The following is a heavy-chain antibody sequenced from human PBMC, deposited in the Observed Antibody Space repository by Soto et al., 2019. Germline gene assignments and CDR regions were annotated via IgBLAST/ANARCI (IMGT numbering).Heavy chain of an antibody. CDR2: INAGNGNT. V-gene: IGHV1-3*05. CDR3: ARDRGDEDWYFDL. J-gene: IGHJ2*01. Sequence: QVQLVQSGAEEKKPGASVKVSCKASGYTFTSYAMHWVRQASGQRLEWMGWINAGNGNTKYSQKFQGRVTITRDTSASTAYMELSCLRSEDTAVYYCARDRGDEDWYFDLWGRGTLVTVSS. D-gene: IGHD3-10*01. CDR1: GYTFTSYA.